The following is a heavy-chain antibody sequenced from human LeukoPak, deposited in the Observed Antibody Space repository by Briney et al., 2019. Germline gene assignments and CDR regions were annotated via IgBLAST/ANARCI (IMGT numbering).Heavy chain of an antibody. CDR3: AREGTGPPLLLSESSYFDY. V-gene: IGHV4-4*07. J-gene: IGHJ4*02. CDR1: GGSISSYY. D-gene: IGHD2-15*01. CDR2: IYTSGST. Sequence: SETLSLTCTVSGGSISSYYWSWIRQPAGKGLEWIGRIYTSGSTNYNPSLKSRVTMSVDTSKNQFSLRLSSVTAADTAVYYCAREGTGPPLLLSESSYFDYWGQGTLVTVSS.